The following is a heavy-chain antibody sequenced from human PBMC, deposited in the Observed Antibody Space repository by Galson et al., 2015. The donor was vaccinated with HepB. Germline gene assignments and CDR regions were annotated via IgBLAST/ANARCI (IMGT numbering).Heavy chain of an antibody. D-gene: IGHD3-10*01. Sequence: SLRLSCAASGFTFSSYAMHWVRQAPGKGLEWVSAISGSGGSTYYADSVKGRFTISRDNSKNTLYLQMNSLRAEDTAVYYCAKGSSSGSYLPPNWFDPWGQGTLVTVSS. V-gene: IGHV3-23*01. CDR1: GFTFSSYA. CDR2: ISGSGGST. CDR3: AKGSSSGSYLPPNWFDP. J-gene: IGHJ5*02.